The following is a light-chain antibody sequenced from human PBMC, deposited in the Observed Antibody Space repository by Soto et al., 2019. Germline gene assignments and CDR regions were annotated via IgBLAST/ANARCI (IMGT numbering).Light chain of an antibody. CDR1: QSVSSSY. J-gene: IGKJ1*01. V-gene: IGKV3-20*01. CDR2: GAS. CDR3: LQDCNSPPWA. Sequence: EIVLTQSPGTLSLSPGERATLSCRASQSVSSSYLAWYQQKPGQAPRLLIYGASSRATGIPDMFSGSRSGTDLTITISRLEPEDYAVYYCLQDCNSPPWAFGQGTKVQIK.